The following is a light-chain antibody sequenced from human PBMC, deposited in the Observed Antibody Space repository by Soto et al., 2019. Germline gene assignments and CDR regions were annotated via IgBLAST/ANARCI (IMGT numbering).Light chain of an antibody. Sequence: ETMMTQSPDTLSVSLGERATLSGRASQSVRSNLAWYQQTPGQAPRLLIYGASNRATGIPARFSGSGSGTDFTLTISSLEPEDFAVYYCQQRSNWITFGQGTRLEIK. CDR2: GAS. CDR1: QSVRSN. V-gene: IGKV3-11*01. J-gene: IGKJ5*01. CDR3: QQRSNWIT.